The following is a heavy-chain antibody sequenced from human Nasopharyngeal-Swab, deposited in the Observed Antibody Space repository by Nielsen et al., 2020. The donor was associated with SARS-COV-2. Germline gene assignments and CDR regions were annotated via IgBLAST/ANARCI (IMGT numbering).Heavy chain of an antibody. CDR2: IKSKTDGGTT. CDR3: TTDRGFWSGRDTFDI. J-gene: IGHJ3*02. Sequence: GGSPRLSCAASGFTFSNAWMNWVRQAPGKGLEWVGRIKSKTDGGTTDYAAPVKGRFTISRDDSKNTLYLQMNSLNTEDTAVYYCTTDRGFWSGRDTFDIWGQGTMVTVSS. V-gene: IGHV3-15*07. CDR1: GFTFSNAW. D-gene: IGHD3-3*01.